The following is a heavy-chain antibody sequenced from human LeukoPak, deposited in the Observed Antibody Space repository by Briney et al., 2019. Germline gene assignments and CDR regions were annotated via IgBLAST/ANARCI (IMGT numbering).Heavy chain of an antibody. V-gene: IGHV3-30*02. CDR1: GFTFSSDG. CDR3: ASVPGRYYYDSSGY. D-gene: IGHD3-22*01. CDR2: IRYDGSNK. Sequence: GGSLRLSCAASGFTFSSDGMHWVRQAPGKGLEWVAFIRYDGSNKYYADSVKGRFTISRDNAKNSLYLQMNSLRAEDTAVYYCASVPGRYYYDSSGYWGQGTLVTVSS. J-gene: IGHJ4*02.